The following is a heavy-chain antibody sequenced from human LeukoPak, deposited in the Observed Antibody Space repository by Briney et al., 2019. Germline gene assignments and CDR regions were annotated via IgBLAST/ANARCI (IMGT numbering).Heavy chain of an antibody. CDR3: ARVADYDFLSGYYSPFDH. CDR2: IKGDESDD. D-gene: IGHD3-3*01. V-gene: IGHV3-7*01. Sequence: PGGSLRLSCAASGFSFSRYWMTWVRQAPGKGLEWVANIKGDESDDHYVASVRGLFTISRDNAKRSLYLQMNSLRAEDTGVYYCARVADYDFLSGYYSPFDHWGQGVLVIVSS. J-gene: IGHJ4*02. CDR1: GFSFSRYW.